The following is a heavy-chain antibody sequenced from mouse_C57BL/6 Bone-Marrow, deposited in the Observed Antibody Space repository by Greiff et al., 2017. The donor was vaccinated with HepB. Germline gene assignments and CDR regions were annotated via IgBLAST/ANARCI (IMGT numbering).Heavy chain of an antibody. CDR1: GFTFSDYG. CDR2: ISNLAYSI. Sequence: EVMLVESGGGLVQPGGSLKLSCAASGFTFSDYGMAWVRQAPRKGPEWVAFISNLAYSIYYADTVTGRFTISRENAKNTLCLEMSSLRSEDTAMYYCARKGYYAMDDWGQGTSVTVSS. J-gene: IGHJ4*01. CDR3: ARKGYYAMDD. V-gene: IGHV5-15*01.